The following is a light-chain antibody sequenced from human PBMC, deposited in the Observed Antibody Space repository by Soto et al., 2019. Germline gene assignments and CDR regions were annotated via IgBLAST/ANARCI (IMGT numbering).Light chain of an antibody. J-gene: IGKJ4*01. CDR1: QSVSSN. CDR2: GAS. Sequence: EIVMTQSPATLSVSPGERATLSCRASQSVSSNLAWYQQKPGQAPRLLIYGASTSATGIPARFSGSGSVTEFTLTISSLQSEDFAVAYCQPYNNLPPLTFGGGTKVEIK. V-gene: IGKV3-15*01. CDR3: QPYNNLPPLT.